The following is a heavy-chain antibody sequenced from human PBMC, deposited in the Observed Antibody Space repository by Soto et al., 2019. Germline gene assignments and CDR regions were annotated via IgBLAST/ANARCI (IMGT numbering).Heavy chain of an antibody. D-gene: IGHD1-26*01. CDR3: ATGNAWEALLAY. CDR1: GASINSGGYY. Sequence: SETLSLTCTVSGASINSGGYYWSWIRQLPGKGLEWIGYIYFSGSTYYNPSLESRVTISLDTSQNQFSLKLSSVTAADTAVYYCATGNAWEALLAYWGQGTLVTVSS. V-gene: IGHV4-31*03. CDR2: IYFSGST. J-gene: IGHJ4*02.